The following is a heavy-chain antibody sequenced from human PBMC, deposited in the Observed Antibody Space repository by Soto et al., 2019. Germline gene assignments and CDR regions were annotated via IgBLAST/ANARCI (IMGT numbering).Heavy chain of an antibody. CDR2: MNPNSGNT. D-gene: IGHD3-3*01. V-gene: IGHV1-8*01. CDR1: GYTFTSYD. J-gene: IGHJ4*02. CDR3: ARVKFGQNYDFWSGYFAYFDY. Sequence: ASVKVSCKASGYTFTSYDINWVRQATGQGLEWMGWMNPNSGNTGYAQKFQGRVTMTRNTSISTAYMELSSLRSEDMAVYYCARVKFGQNYDFWSGYFAYFDYWGQGTLVTVSS.